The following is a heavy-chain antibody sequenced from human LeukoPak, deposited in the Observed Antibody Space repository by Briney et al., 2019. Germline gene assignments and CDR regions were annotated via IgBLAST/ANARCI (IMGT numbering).Heavy chain of an antibody. V-gene: IGHV4-59*01. CDR1: GASITHDY. CDR3: ARSPGYSSGWYHFDY. D-gene: IGHD6-19*01. J-gene: IGHJ4*02. Sequence: SETLSLTCTVSGASITHDYWSWIRQPPGKGLEWIGDIYYSGSTNYNPSLKSRVTISLDTSKNQFSLKLSSVTAADTAVYYCARSPGYSSGWYHFDYWGQGTLVTVS. CDR2: IYYSGST.